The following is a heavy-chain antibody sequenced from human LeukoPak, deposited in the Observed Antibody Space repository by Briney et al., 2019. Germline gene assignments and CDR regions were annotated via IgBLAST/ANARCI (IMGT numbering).Heavy chain of an antibody. CDR3: AREPSRIAAAGSFDY. D-gene: IGHD6-13*01. V-gene: IGHV3-66*01. Sequence: GGSLRFSCAASGFTVSSNYMSWVRQAPGKGLGWVSVIYSGGSTYYADSVKGRFTISRDNSKNTLYLQMNSLRAEDTAVYYCAREPSRIAAAGSFDYWGQGTLVTVSS. J-gene: IGHJ4*02. CDR1: GFTVSSNY. CDR2: IYSGGST.